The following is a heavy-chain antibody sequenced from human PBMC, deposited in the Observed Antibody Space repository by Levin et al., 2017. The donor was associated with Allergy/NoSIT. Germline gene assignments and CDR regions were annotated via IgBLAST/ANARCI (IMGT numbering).Heavy chain of an antibody. V-gene: IGHV3-49*03. CDR1: GFTFGDYA. Sequence: QPGGSLRLSCAASGFTFGDYAMSWFRQAPGKGLEWVAFLRSIRHGGTSEYAASVKGRFIISRDDSKSIAYLQMNSLKTEDTGMYFCTRDIAARHWFDPWGQGTLVTVSS. J-gene: IGHJ5*02. CDR3: TRDIAARHWFDP. D-gene: IGHD6-6*01. CDR2: LRSIRHGGTS.